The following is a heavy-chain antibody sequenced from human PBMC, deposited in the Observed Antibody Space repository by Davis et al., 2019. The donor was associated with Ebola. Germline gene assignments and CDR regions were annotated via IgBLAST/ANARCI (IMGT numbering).Heavy chain of an antibody. V-gene: IGHV3-23*01. CDR1: GFTFSSYA. J-gene: IGHJ6*04. CDR3: AKGSIVGATRASYYYYGMDV. Sequence: GESLKISCAASGFTFSSYAMSWVRQAPGKGLEWVSAISGSGGSTYYADSVKGRFTISRDHSKNTLYLQMNSLRAEDTAVYYCAKGSIVGATRASYYYYGMDVWGKGTTVTVSS. CDR2: ISGSGGST. D-gene: IGHD1-26*01.